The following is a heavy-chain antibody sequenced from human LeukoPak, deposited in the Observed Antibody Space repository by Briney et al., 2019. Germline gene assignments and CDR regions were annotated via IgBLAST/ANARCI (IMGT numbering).Heavy chain of an antibody. CDR3: ARQGTFDLYSSGQMDAFDI. J-gene: IGHJ3*02. CDR2: IYYSGST. D-gene: IGHD3-22*01. CDR1: GGSISSYY. Sequence: PSETLSLTCTVSGGSISSYYWSWIRQPPGKGLEWIGYIYYSGSTNYNPSLKSRVTISVDTSKNQFSLKLSSVTAADTAVYYCARQGTFDLYSSGQMDAFDIWGQGTMVTVSS. V-gene: IGHV4-59*08.